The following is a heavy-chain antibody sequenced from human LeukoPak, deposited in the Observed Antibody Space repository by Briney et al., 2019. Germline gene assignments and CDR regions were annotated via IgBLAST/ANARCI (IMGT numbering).Heavy chain of an antibody. CDR3: AIDDSYSSSWYTPDAFDI. CDR1: GFTFSSYS. J-gene: IGHJ3*02. CDR2: ISSSSSYI. V-gene: IGHV3-21*01. Sequence: GGSLRLSCAASGFTFSSYSMNWVRQAPGKGLEWVSSISSSSSYIYYADSVKGRFTISRDNAKNSLYLQMNSLRAEDTAVYYCAIDDSYSSSWYTPDAFDIWGQGTMVTVSS. D-gene: IGHD6-13*01.